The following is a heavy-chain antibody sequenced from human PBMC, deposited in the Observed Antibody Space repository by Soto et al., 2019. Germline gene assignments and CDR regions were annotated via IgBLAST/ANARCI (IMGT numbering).Heavy chain of an antibody. Sequence: VKVSCKASGYTFTSYDINWVRQATGQGLEWMGWMNPNSGNTGYAQKFQGRVTMTRNTSISTAYMELSSLRSEDTAVYYCAITESGYDSLTSDYWGQGTLVTVSS. CDR2: MNPNSGNT. CDR3: AITESGYDSLTSDY. V-gene: IGHV1-8*01. CDR1: GYTFTSYD. J-gene: IGHJ4*02. D-gene: IGHD5-12*01.